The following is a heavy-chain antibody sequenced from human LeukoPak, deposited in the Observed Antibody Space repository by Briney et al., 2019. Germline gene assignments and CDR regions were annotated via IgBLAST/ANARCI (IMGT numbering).Heavy chain of an antibody. Sequence: PSETLSLTCAVSGGSISAGSYYWGWIRQPPGKGLEWIGSIHYGGSTHHSPSLKSRVTISIDTSKNQFSLKLTSVTAADTAVYYYARAEDGYQIDFWGQGTLVTVSS. V-gene: IGHV4-39*07. CDR2: IHYGGST. CDR1: GGSISAGSYY. CDR3: ARAEDGYQIDF. D-gene: IGHD5-24*01. J-gene: IGHJ4*02.